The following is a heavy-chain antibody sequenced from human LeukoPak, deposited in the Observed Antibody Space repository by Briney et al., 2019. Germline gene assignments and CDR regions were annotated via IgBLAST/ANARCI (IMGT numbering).Heavy chain of an antibody. Sequence: GGSLRLSCAASGFTFSRHWMHWVRQGPGKGLEWVSRIKSDGSETQYADSVKGRFTISRDNTHNTLYLQMTSLRPEDTAIYYCARVISYFDLWGQGTLVTASS. CDR1: GFTFSRHW. CDR2: IKSDGSET. D-gene: IGHD3-3*02. J-gene: IGHJ4*02. CDR3: ARVISYFDL. V-gene: IGHV3-74*01.